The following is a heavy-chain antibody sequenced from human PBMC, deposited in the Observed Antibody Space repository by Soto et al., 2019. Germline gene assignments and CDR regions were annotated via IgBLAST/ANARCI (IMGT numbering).Heavy chain of an antibody. Sequence: QVQLQESGPGVVKPSGTLSLTCAVSGDSISSGGWWRWVRQPPGKGLEWIGEIYHSGSTNYNPSLQSRVTILVDMSKNHFSLNLNSVNVADTAIYYCAKDGRNGYNLFYWGQGTRVTVSS. J-gene: IGHJ4*02. D-gene: IGHD5-12*01. CDR2: IYHSGST. CDR3: AKDGRNGYNLFY. V-gene: IGHV4-4*02. CDR1: GDSISSGGW.